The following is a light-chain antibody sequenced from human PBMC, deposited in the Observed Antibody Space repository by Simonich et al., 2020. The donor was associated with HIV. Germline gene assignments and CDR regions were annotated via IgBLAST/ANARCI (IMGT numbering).Light chain of an antibody. CDR3: QVWDTSSDHPRV. CDR1: NIGSKS. V-gene: IGLV3-21*03. Sequence: SYVLTQPPSVSVAPGKTARITCGGNNIGSKSVHWDQQKPGQAPVLVVYDDSHRPSGIPERFSGSNSGNTATLTISRVEAGDEADYSCQVWDTSSDHPRVFGGGTKLTVL. CDR2: DDS. J-gene: IGLJ2*01.